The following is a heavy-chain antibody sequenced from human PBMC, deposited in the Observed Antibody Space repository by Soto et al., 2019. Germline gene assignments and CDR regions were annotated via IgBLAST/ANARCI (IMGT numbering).Heavy chain of an antibody. CDR2: IYTSGST. J-gene: IGHJ4*02. CDR3: ARESLPGYSSSWYVLTNSPFDY. V-gene: IGHV4-4*07. CDR1: GGSISSYY. Sequence: SQTLSLTCTVSGGSISSYYWSWIRQPAGKGLEWIGRIYTSGSTNYNPSPTSRFTMSVDTSKNQFSLKLSSVTAAYTAVYYCARESLPGYSSSWYVLTNSPFDYWGQGTLGTVSS. D-gene: IGHD6-13*01.